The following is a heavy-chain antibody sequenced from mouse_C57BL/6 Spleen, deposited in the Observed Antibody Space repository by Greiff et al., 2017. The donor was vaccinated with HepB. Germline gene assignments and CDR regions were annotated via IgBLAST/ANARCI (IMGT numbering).Heavy chain of an antibody. CDR2: IYPGSGST. V-gene: IGHV1-55*01. Sequence: VQLQQPGAELVKPGASVKMSCKASGYTFTSYWITWVKQRPGQGLEWIGDIYPGSGSTNYNEKFKSKATLTVDTSSSTAYMQLSSLTSEDSAVYYCARENYYGSSYWRAMDYWGQGTSVTVSS. J-gene: IGHJ4*01. D-gene: IGHD1-1*01. CDR3: ARENYYGSSYWRAMDY. CDR1: GYTFTSYW.